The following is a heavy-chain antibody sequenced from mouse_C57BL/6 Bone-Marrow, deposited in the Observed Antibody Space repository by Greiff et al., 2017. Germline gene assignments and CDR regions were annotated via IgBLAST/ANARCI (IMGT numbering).Heavy chain of an antibody. V-gene: IGHV1-81*01. CDR2: IYPRSGNT. CDR1: GYTFTSYG. J-gene: IGHJ2*01. D-gene: IGHD1-1*01. Sequence: QVQLQQSGAELARPGASVKLFCKASGYTFTSYGISWVKQSTGLGLAWIGQIYPRSGNTYYNEKFKGKATHTADKSSSTASMGLRSLTSEESAVYFSASPITTVVSDYWGQGTTLTVSS. CDR3: ASPITTVVSDY.